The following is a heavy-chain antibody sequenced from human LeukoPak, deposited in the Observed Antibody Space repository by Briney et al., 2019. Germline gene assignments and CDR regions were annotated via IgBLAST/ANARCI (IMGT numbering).Heavy chain of an antibody. D-gene: IGHD2-15*01. CDR3: ARDLIGYCSGGSCPH. Sequence: PSETLSLTCAVYGGSFSGYYWSWIRQPPGKGLEWIGEINHSGSTNYNPSLRSRVTISVDTSKNQFSLKLSSVTAADTAVYYCARDLIGYCSGGSCPHWGQGTLVTVSS. CDR1: GGSFSGYY. V-gene: IGHV4-34*01. J-gene: IGHJ4*02. CDR2: INHSGST.